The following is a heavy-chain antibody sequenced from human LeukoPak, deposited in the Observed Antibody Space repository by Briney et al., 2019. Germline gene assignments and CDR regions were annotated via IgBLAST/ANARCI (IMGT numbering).Heavy chain of an antibody. CDR3: ARDRVRRNTTGGAFDM. D-gene: IGHD2/OR15-2a*01. V-gene: IGHV1-18*01. Sequence: GASVKVSCKASGYYFVTYPINWVRQAPGQGLEWMGWISPYNGNTNSAQKLQGRVTMTTDTSTSTAYMELRSLRSDDTAIYYCARDRVRRNTTGGAFDMWGQGTMVTVSS. J-gene: IGHJ3*02. CDR2: ISPYNGNT. CDR1: GYYFVTYP.